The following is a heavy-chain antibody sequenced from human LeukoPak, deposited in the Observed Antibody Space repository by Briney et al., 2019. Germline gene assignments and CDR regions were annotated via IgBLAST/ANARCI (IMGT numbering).Heavy chain of an antibody. V-gene: IGHV3-49*04. Sequence: GGSLRLSCAASGFTFSNYAMNWVRQTPGKGLEWVGFITTSAHGGTTKYAASVQGRFTISRDDSKSIAYLQMNSLKSEDTAVYYCIRGSTRWGQGTLVTVSS. CDR1: GFTFSNYA. CDR2: ITTSAHGGTT. CDR3: IRGSTR. J-gene: IGHJ4*02. D-gene: IGHD2-2*01.